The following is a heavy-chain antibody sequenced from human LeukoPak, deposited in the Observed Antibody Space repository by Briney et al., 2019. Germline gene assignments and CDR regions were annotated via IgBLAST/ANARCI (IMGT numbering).Heavy chain of an antibody. CDR3: ARRAAAVGTYYMDV. J-gene: IGHJ6*03. CDR1: AGSISPYY. CDR2: IYYSGGT. V-gene: IGHV4-59*01. D-gene: IGHD6-13*01. Sequence: ASETLSLTCTVSAGSISPYYWNWIRQPPGKGLEWIGYIYYSGGTNYNDSLKSRVTISVDTSQNQFSLRLSSMTAADTAVYYCARRAAAVGTYYMDVWGKGTTVTVSS.